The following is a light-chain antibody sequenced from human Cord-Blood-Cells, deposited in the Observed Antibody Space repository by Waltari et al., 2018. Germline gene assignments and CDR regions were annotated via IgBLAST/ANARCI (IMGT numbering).Light chain of an antibody. CDR1: SSDVGGYNS. CDR3: SSYTSSSTLV. J-gene: IGLJ1*01. CDR2: DVS. V-gene: IGLV2-14*01. Sequence: QSALTQPASVSGSPGQAITISCTRTSSDVGGYNSVPWYQQHPGKAPKLRIYDVSNRPSGFSNRFSGSKSGNTASLTISGLQAEDEADYYCSSYTSSSTLVFGTGTKVTVL.